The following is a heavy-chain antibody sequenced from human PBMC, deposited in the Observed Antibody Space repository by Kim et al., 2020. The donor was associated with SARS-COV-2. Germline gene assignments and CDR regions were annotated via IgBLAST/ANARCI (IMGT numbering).Heavy chain of an antibody. CDR2: ISSNSSTI. D-gene: IGHD6-19*01. J-gene: IGHJ4*02. V-gene: IGHV3-48*02. CDR3: ARDYASSGWYQRPFDY. Sequence: GGSLRLSCAASGFTFSSYSMNWVRQAPGKGLEWVSYISSNSSTIYYADSVKGRFTISRDNAKNSLYLQMNSLRDEDTAVYYCARDYASSGWYQRPFDYWGQGTLVTVSS. CDR1: GFTFSSYS.